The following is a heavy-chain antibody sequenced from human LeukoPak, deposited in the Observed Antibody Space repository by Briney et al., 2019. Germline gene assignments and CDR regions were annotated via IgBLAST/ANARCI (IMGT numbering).Heavy chain of an antibody. J-gene: IGHJ4*02. CDR2: INGSGDAT. CDR3: AKSDCGSDGCKLLNY. D-gene: IGHD2-21*01. V-gene: IGHV3-23*01. Sequence: GGSLRLSCVASGFTLSSYNMTWVRQAPGKGLEWVSSINGSGDATKYADFVMGRFTISRDNSKNTVSLQMNSLRAEDTAVYYCAKSDCGSDGCKLLNYWGQGTLVMASS. CDR1: GFTLSSYN.